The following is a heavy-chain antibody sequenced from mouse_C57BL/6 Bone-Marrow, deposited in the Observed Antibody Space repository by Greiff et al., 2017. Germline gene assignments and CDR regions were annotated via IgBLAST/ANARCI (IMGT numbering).Heavy chain of an antibody. V-gene: IGHV1-80*01. CDR1: GYAFSSYW. CDR2: IYPGDGDT. D-gene: IGHD1-1*01. CDR3: AIYGSSPDYFDY. Sequence: QVQLQQSGAELVKPGASVKISCKASGYAFSSYWMNWVKQRPGKGLEWIGQIYPGDGDTNYNGKFKGKATLTADKSSSTAYMQLSSLTSEDSAVYFCAIYGSSPDYFDYWGQGTTLTVSS. J-gene: IGHJ2*01.